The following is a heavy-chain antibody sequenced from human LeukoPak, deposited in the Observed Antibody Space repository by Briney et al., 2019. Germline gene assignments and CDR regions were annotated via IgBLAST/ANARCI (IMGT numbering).Heavy chain of an antibody. J-gene: IGHJ4*02. D-gene: IGHD2-2*01. V-gene: IGHV1-2*02. CDR2: INPDRGGT. CDR3: VREDFVVIPAAMRGDY. CDR1: GYTFTGFY. Sequence: ASVKVSCKASGYTFTGFYIHWVRQAPGQGLEWMGWINPDRGGTNYAQKFRGRVTLTRDTSINTAYMELSGLTSDDTAMYYCVREDFVVIPAAMRGDYWGQGTLVIVSS.